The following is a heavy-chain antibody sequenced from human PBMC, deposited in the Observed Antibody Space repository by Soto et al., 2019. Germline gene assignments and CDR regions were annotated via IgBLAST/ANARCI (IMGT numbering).Heavy chain of an antibody. J-gene: IGHJ6*02. Sequence: GSLRLSCAASGFTFSSYAMHWVRQAPGKGLEWVAVISYDGSNKYYADSVKGRFTISRDNSKNTLYLQMNSLRAEDTAVYYCASGYYKATYYYYGMDVWGQGTTVTVSS. D-gene: IGHD3-9*01. CDR3: ASGYYKATYYYYGMDV. CDR2: ISYDGSNK. CDR1: GFTFSSYA. V-gene: IGHV3-30-3*01.